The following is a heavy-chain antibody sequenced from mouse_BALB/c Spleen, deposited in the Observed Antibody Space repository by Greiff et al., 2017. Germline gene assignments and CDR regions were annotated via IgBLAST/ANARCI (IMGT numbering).Heavy chain of an antibody. CDR3: ARRADYYGSSPYWYFDV. J-gene: IGHJ1*01. D-gene: IGHD1-1*01. Sequence: EVQLQQSGGGLVQPGGSLKLSCAASGFTFSSYTMSWVRQTPEKRLEWVAYISNGGGSTYYPDTVKGRFTISRDNAKNTLYLQMSSLKSEDTAMYYCARRADYYGSSPYWYFDVWGAGTTVTVSS. V-gene: IGHV5-12-2*01. CDR2: ISNGGGST. CDR1: GFTFSSYT.